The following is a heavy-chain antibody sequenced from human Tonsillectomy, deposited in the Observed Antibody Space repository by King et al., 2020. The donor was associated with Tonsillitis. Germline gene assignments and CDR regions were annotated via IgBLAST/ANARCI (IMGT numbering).Heavy chain of an antibody. J-gene: IGHJ4*02. CDR3: VRQEDGESFDY. CDR2: IYPGDSDT. CDR1: GYSFSTYW. Sequence: VQLVESGAEVKKPGESLKISCKGSGYSFSTYWIAWVRQMPGKGLEWMGIIYPGDSDTRYSPSFQGQVTISADKSISTAYLQWRSLKASDTAMYYCVRQEDGESFDYWGQGTLVTVSS. V-gene: IGHV5-51*01. D-gene: IGHD4-17*01.